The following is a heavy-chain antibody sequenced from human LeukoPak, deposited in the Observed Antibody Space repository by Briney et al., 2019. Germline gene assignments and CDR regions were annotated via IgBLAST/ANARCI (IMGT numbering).Heavy chain of an antibody. CDR2: IYSDGNT. V-gene: IGHV3-53*01. CDR3: AGRAHRYYDSSGYDY. Sequence: GGSLRLSCAASGFSVSSNYMSWVRQAPGKGLEWVSVIYSDGNTNYADSVKGRFTISRDNSKNTLYLQMNSLRAEDTAVYYCAGRAHRYYDSSGYDYWGQGTLVTVSS. CDR1: GFSVSSNY. D-gene: IGHD3-22*01. J-gene: IGHJ4*02.